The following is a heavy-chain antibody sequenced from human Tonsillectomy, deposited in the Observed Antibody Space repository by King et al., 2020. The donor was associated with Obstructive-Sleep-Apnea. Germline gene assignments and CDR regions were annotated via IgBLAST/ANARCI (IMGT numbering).Heavy chain of an antibody. V-gene: IGHV4-30-4*01. D-gene: IGHD4-17*01. CDR3: ARDYAHDYGDHFDY. CDR2: IYYTGST. J-gene: IGHJ4*02. Sequence: VQLQESGPGLVKPSQTLSLTCSVSGDSISSGAYYWNWIRQPPGKGLEWIGYIYYTGSTYYNPSLQSRVTISVDTSKNQFSLNLTSVTAADTAVYYCARDYAHDYGDHFDYWGQGTLVTVSS. CDR1: GDSISSGAYY.